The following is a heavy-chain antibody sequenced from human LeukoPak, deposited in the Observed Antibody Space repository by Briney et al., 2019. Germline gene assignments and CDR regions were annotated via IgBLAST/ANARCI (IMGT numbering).Heavy chain of an antibody. CDR2: IYYSGST. Sequence: SETLSLTCTVSGGSISSYYWSWIRQPPGKGLEWIGYIYYSGSTNYNPSLKSRVTISVDTSKNQFSLKLSSVTAADTAVYYCAGTAGGYSSSSKTGFIWGQGTLVTVSS. D-gene: IGHD6-6*01. CDR3: AGTAGGYSSSSKTGFI. CDR1: GGSISSYY. V-gene: IGHV4-59*01. J-gene: IGHJ4*02.